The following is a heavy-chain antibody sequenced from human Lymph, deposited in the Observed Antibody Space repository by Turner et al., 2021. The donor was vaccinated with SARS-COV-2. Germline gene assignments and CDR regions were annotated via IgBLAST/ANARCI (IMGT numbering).Heavy chain of an antibody. CDR1: GGSMNSNY. CDR2: NYYRGSN. J-gene: IGHJ5*02. CDR3: ARETVNNWVDP. D-gene: IGHD2-21*02. Sequence: QVQLQESGPRLVKPLETLSLTCTVSGGSMNSNYWSWIRQPPGKRLECIGYNYYRGSNNYYPSLKGRVTISVDTSKNQFSLKLTSVTAADTAIYYCARETVNNWVDPWGQGILVTVSS. V-gene: IGHV4-59*01.